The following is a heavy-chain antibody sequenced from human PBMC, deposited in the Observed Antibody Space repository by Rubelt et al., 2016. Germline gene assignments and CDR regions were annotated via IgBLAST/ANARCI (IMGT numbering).Heavy chain of an antibody. CDR2: INPNSGGT. J-gene: IGHJ4*02. V-gene: IGHV1-2*02. Sequence: QVQLVQSGAEVKKPGASVKVSCKASGYTFTGYYMHWVRQAPGQGLEWMGWINPNSGGTNYAKKCKGRVTMTRDTSVSTAYMGLSRLTSDDTAVYYCARGNSGYDYGLDYWGQGTLVTVSS. CDR1: GYTFTGYY. CDR3: ARGNSGYDYGLDY. D-gene: IGHD5-12*01.